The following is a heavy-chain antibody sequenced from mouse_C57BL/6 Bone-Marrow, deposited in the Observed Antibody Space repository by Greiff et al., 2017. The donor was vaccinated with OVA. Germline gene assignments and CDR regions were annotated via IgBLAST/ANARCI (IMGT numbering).Heavy chain of an antibody. V-gene: IGHV1-63*01. J-gene: IGHJ1*03. CDR2: IYPGGGYT. D-gene: IGHD2-2*01. CDR3: ARRGWLRRNFDV. Sequence: QVQLQQSGAELVRPGTSVKMSCKASGYTFTNYWIGWAKQRPGHGLEWIGDIYPGGGYTNYNEKFKGKTTLTADKSSSTAYMQFSSLTSEDSAIYYCARRGWLRRNFDVWGTGTTVTVSS. CDR1: GYTFTNYW.